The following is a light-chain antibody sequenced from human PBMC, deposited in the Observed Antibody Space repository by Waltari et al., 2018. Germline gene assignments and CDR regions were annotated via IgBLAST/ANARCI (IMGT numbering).Light chain of an antibody. V-gene: IGKV3-15*01. CDR1: QSVSSY. J-gene: IGKJ4*01. CDR2: AAS. CDR3: QQYSNWPPLT. Sequence: EVVMTQSPATLSVSPGERATLSCRASQSVSSYLAWYQQKPGQAPRLLIYAASTRATGVPARFSGSGSGTEFTITISSLQSEDFAVYYCQQYSNWPPLTFGGGTKVEIK.